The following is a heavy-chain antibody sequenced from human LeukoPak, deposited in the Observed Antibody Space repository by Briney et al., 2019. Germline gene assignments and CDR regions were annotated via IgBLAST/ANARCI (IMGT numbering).Heavy chain of an antibody. V-gene: IGHV3-64*01. CDR2: ISSNGGST. Sequence: GGSLRLSCAASGFTFSSYAMHWVRQAPGKGLEYVSAISSNGGSTYYANSVKGRFTISRDNSKNTLYLQTGSLRAEDMAVYYCARYSYGYGLDYWGQGTLVTVSS. D-gene: IGHD5-18*01. J-gene: IGHJ4*02. CDR3: ARYSYGYGLDY. CDR1: GFTFSSYA.